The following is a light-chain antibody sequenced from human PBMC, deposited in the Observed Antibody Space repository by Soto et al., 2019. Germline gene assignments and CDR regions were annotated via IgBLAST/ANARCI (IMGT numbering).Light chain of an antibody. V-gene: IGKV3-11*01. CDR3: QKRSNWPLN. Sequence: EIVLTQAPATLSLSPGEIATLSCSASQSVSSYLAWYQQKPGQAPRLLIYDASNRATGIPARFSGSGSGTDFTLTISSLEPEDFAVYYCQKRSNWPLNFGQGTRLEIK. J-gene: IGKJ5*01. CDR2: DAS. CDR1: QSVSSY.